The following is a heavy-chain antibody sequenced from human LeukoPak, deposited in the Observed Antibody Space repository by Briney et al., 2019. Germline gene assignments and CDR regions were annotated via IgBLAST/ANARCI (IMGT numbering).Heavy chain of an antibody. CDR3: AREGDTLTGYYAFDI. CDR1: GFTFSSYS. CDR2: ISSSSSYI. D-gene: IGHD3-9*01. Sequence: GGSLRLSCAASGFTFSSYSMNWVRQAPGKGLEWVSSISSSSSYIYYADSVKGRFTISRDNAKNSLYLQMNSLRAEDTAVYYCAREGDTLTGYYAFDIWGQGTMVTVSP. V-gene: IGHV3-21*01. J-gene: IGHJ3*02.